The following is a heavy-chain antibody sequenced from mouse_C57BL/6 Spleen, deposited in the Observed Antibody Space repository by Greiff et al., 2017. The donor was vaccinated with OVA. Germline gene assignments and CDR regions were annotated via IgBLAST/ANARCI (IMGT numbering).Heavy chain of an antibody. Sequence: VQLQQPGAELVRPGSSVKLSCKASGYTFTSYWMNWVKQRPIQGLEWIGNIYPSDSETHYNQKFKDKATLTVDKSSSTAYMQLSSLTSEDSAVYYCARDGRCALDYWGQGASVTVAS. V-gene: IGHV1-52*01. J-gene: IGHJ4*01. CDR2: IYPSDSET. CDR3: ARDGRCALDY. CDR1: GYTFTSYW. D-gene: IGHD1-1*02.